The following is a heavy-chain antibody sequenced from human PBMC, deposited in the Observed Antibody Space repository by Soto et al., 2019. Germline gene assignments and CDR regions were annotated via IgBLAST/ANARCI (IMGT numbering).Heavy chain of an antibody. D-gene: IGHD2-2*01. CDR3: ARSLLSAARPLFDY. CDR2: IYSGGST. CDR1: GFTVSSNY. Sequence: PGGSLRLSCASSGFTVSSNYMSLVRQAPGKGLEWVSVIYSGGSTYYADSVKGRFTISRDNSKNTLYLQMNSLRAEDTAVYYCARSLLSAARPLFDYWGQGTLVTVSS. J-gene: IGHJ4*02. V-gene: IGHV3-53*01.